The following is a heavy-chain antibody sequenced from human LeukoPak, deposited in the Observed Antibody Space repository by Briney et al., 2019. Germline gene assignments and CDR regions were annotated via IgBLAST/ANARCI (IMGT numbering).Heavy chain of an antibody. J-gene: IGHJ6*03. CDR1: GGSISGYY. CDR2: INHSGST. Sequence: SETLSLTCTVSGGSISGYYWSWIRQPPGKGLEWIGEINHSGSTNYNPSLKSRVTISVDTSKNQFSLKLSSVTAADTAVYYCARGYGSGSYFAYSDYYYYMDVWGKGTTVTISS. CDR3: ARGYGSGSYFAYSDYYYYMDV. V-gene: IGHV4-34*01. D-gene: IGHD3-10*01.